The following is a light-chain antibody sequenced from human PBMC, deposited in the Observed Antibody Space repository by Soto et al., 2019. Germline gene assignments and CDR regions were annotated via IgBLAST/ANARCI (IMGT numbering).Light chain of an antibody. Sequence: IPFSQSTSSLSASVGDRVTVTCRASQDIRNYLAWYQQKPGKAPKLLICDASTLYSGVPSRFSGSGSGTDFTLTISSLQPEDFATYYCQQSYSTPLTFGRGTKVDIK. J-gene: IGKJ4*01. CDR2: DAS. CDR3: QQSYSTPLT. CDR1: QDIRNY. V-gene: IGKV1-9*01.